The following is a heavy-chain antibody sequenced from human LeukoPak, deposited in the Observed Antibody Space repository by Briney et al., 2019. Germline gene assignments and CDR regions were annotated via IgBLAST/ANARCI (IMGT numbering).Heavy chain of an antibody. D-gene: IGHD1-26*01. CDR3: ARVRELGN. CDR2: INHSGST. J-gene: IGHJ4*02. CDR1: GGSFSGYY. V-gene: IGHV4-34*01. Sequence: SETLSLTCAVYGGSFSGYYWSWIRQPPGKGLEWIGEINHSGSTNYNPPLKSRVTISVDTSKNQFSLKLSSVTAADTAVYYCARVRELGNWGQGTLVTVSS.